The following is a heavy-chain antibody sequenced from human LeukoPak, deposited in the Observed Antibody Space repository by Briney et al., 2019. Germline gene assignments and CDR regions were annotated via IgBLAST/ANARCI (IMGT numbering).Heavy chain of an antibody. V-gene: IGHV1-8*01. D-gene: IGHD3-22*01. CDR2: MNPNRGNT. CDR1: GYTFTSYD. CDR3: ARGSGVSDACDI. Sequence: ASVKVSCQASGYTFTSYDINWVRQATGQGLECMGWMNPNRGNTGYAQKFQGRVTMPRHTSIRPDYMEPRSLRSESSDVYYCARGSGVSDACDIWGQGTMVSVSS. J-gene: IGHJ3*02.